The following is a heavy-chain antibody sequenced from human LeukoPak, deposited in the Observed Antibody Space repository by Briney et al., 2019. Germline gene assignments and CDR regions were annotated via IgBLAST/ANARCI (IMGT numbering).Heavy chain of an antibody. CDR1: GFTFSDYY. Sequence: GGSLRLSCAASGFTFSDYYMSWIRQAPGKGLEWVSYISSSSSYTNYANSVKGRFTISSDNAKNSLYLQMNSLRAEDTAVYYCASHIVATTEEYFQHWGQGTLVTVSS. V-gene: IGHV3-11*06. D-gene: IGHD5-12*01. J-gene: IGHJ1*01. CDR2: ISSSSSYT. CDR3: ASHIVATTEEYFQH.